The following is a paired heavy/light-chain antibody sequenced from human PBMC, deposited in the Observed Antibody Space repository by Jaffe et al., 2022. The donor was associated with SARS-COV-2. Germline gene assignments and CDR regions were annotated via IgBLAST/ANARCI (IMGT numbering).Light chain of an antibody. CDR1: SSDIGSNY. J-gene: IGLJ1*01. CDR3: AAWDDSLSGHV. Sequence: QSVLTQPPSASGTPGQRVTISCSGSSSDIGSNYVYWYQQLPGTAPKLLIYRSDQRPSGVPDRFSGSKSGTSASLAISGLRSEDEADYYCAAWDDSLSGHVFGTGTKVTVL. V-gene: IGLV1-47*01. CDR2: RSD.
Heavy chain of an antibody. D-gene: IGHD3-10*01. V-gene: IGHV4-59*01. CDR2: IYYSGTT. J-gene: IGHJ6*02. Sequence: QLQLQESGPGLVKPSETLSLNCTVSGGSISSYYWTWIRQPPGKGLEWIGYIYYSGTTNYNPSLKSRVTISLDTSKNQFSLKLTSVTAADTAVYFCARGSSGRHHIYYYAMDVWGQGTTVTVSS. CDR3: ARGSSGRHHIYYYAMDV. CDR1: GGSISSYY.